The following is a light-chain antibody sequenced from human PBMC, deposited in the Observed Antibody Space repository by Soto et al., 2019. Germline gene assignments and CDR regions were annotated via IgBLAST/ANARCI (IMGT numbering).Light chain of an antibody. CDR2: GAS. Sequence: EIVMTQSPATLSVSPGERVTLSCRASQSVGSNLAWYQQKPGQAPGLLIYGASTRATDIPARFSGSGSGTDFTLTISSLQSEDFAVYYCQYWWTFGQGTKVDIK. CDR1: QSVGSN. J-gene: IGKJ1*01. CDR3: QYWWT. V-gene: IGKV3-15*01.